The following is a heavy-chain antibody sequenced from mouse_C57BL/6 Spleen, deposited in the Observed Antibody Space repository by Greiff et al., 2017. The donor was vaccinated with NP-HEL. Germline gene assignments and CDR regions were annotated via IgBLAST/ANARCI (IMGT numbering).Heavy chain of an antibody. CDR2: INPSSGYT. V-gene: IGHV1-7*01. CDR3: ARTAYYGSSRGYFDY. Sequence: VQLQQSGAELAKPGASVKLSCKASGYTFTSYWMHWVKQRPGQGLEWIGYINPSSGYTKYNQKFKDQATLTADKSSRTAYMQLSSLTYEDSAVYYCARTAYYGSSRGYFDYWGQGTTLTVSS. D-gene: IGHD1-1*01. J-gene: IGHJ2*01. CDR1: GYTFTSYW.